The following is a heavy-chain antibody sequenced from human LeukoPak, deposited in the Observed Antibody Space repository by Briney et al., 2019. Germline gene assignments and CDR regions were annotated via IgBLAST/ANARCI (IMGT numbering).Heavy chain of an antibody. V-gene: IGHV3-53*01. CDR1: GFTVRSNY. J-gene: IGHJ6*03. CDR3: SCVSSRWYEEYYYMDV. D-gene: IGHD6-13*01. Sequence: GGSLRLSCAASGFTVRSNYMSCFRQAPGMELDWVSVIYSGGSTYYADSVKGRFTISRDNSKNTLYLQMNSLRAEDTALYYCSCVSSRWYEEYYYMDVWGKGTTVTVSS. CDR2: IYSGGST.